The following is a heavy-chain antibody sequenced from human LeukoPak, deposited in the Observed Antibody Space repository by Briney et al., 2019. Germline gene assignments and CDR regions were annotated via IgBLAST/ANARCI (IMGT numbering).Heavy chain of an antibody. D-gene: IGHD5-12*01. J-gene: IGHJ6*02. CDR1: GFTFSSYS. V-gene: IGHV3-21*01. Sequence: GGSLRLSCAASGFTFSSYSMNWVRQAPGKGLEWVSSISSSSSYIYYADSVKGRFTISRDNAKNSLYLQMNSLRAEDTAVYYCARDLYSGYDLSYYYGMDVWGQGTTVTVSS. CDR2: ISSSSSYI. CDR3: ARDLYSGYDLSYYYGMDV.